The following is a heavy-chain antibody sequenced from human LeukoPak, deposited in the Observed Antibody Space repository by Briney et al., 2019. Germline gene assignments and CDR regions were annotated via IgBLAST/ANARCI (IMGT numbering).Heavy chain of an antibody. J-gene: IGHJ4*02. V-gene: IGHV3-15*01. CDR2: IKSKTDGGTT. CDR1: GFTFSNAW. Sequence: GGSLRLSCAASGFTFSNAWMSWVRQAPGKGLEWVGRIKSKTDGGTTDYAAPVKGRFTISRDDSKNTLYLQMNSLKTEDTAVYYCTRAFRYYDSSGYYLAGEDWGQGTLVTVPS. D-gene: IGHD3-22*01. CDR3: TRAFRYYDSSGYYLAGED.